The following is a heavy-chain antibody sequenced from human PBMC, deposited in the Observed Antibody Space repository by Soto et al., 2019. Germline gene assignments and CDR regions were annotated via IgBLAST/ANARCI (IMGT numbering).Heavy chain of an antibody. V-gene: IGHV1-18*01. D-gene: IGHD3-10*01. CDR1: GYTFPNYG. J-gene: IGHJ4*02. CDR3: ARDLDGSGSYYTDY. Sequence: ASVKVSCKASGYTFPNYGISWVRQAPGQGFEWMGWISPYKGNTNYAQKLQGRVTMTTDTSTSTAYMELRSLRSDDTAIYYCARDLDGSGSYYTDYWGQGTLVTVSS. CDR2: ISPYKGNT.